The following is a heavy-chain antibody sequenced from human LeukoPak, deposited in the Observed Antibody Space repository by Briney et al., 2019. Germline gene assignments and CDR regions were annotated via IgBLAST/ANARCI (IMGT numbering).Heavy chain of an antibody. Sequence: PSETLSLTCAVSGGSISSNNWWNWVRQPPGKGLEWIGEIYHSGSTNYNPSLKSRVTISVDKSKNQFSLKLSSVTAADTAVYYCARQRDPQSTEGFDYWGQGTLVTVSS. CDR3: ARQRDPQSTEGFDY. D-gene: IGHD2-2*01. CDR2: IYHSGST. J-gene: IGHJ4*02. V-gene: IGHV4-4*02. CDR1: GGSISSNNW.